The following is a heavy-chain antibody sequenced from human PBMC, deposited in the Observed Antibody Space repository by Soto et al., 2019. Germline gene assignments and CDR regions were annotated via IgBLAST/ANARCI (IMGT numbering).Heavy chain of an antibody. J-gene: IGHJ5*02. V-gene: IGHV3-49*03. CDR2: IRSKAYGGTT. CDR3: TRDWDYYDSSGYHPTRFDP. CDR1: GFTFGDYA. D-gene: IGHD3-22*01. Sequence: PGGSLRLSCTASGFTFGDYAMSWFRQAPGKGLEWVGFIRSKAYGGTTEYAASVKGRFTISRDDSKSIAYLQMNSLKTEDTAVYYCTRDWDYYDSSGYHPTRFDPWGQGTLVTVSS.